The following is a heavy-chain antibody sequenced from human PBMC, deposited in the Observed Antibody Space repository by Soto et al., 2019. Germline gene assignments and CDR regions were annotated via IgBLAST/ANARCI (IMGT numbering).Heavy chain of an antibody. D-gene: IGHD6-6*01. CDR2: IYSAGNT. Sequence: GGSLRLSCAASGFTISSNYMSWVRQAPGKGLEWVSVIYSAGNTYYADSVKGRFIISRDNSKNTLYLQMNSLRAEDTAIYYCARDLSSSPGSAPWGQETLVTVSS. CDR3: ARDLSSSPGSAP. CDR1: GFTISSNY. J-gene: IGHJ5*02. V-gene: IGHV3-66*01.